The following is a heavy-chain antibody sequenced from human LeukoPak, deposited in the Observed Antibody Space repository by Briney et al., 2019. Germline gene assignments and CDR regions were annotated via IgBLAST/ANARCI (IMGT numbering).Heavy chain of an antibody. J-gene: IGHJ5*02. V-gene: IGHV4-34*01. Sequence: SETLSLTCAVYGGSFSGYYWSWIRQPPGKGLGWIGEINHSGSTNYNPSLKSRVTISVDTSKSQFSLKLSSVTAADTAVYYCSRVTYDYGIFRDYNWCDPWGQGTLVTVSS. CDR1: GGSFSGYY. D-gene: IGHD4-17*01. CDR2: INHSGST. CDR3: SRVTYDYGIFRDYNWCDP.